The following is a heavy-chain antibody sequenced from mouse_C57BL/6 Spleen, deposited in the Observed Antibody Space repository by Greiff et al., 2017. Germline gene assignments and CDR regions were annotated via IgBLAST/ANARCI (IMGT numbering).Heavy chain of an antibody. J-gene: IGHJ1*03. CDR2: IDPSDSYT. CDR1: GYTFTSYW. CDR3: TDGYYDERGYFDV. D-gene: IGHD2-3*01. V-gene: IGHV1-59*01. Sequence: QVQLQQPGAELVRPGTSVKLSCKASGYTFTSYWMHWVKQRPGQGLEWIGVIDPSDSYTNYNQKFKGKATLTVDTSSSTAYMQLSSLTSEDSAVYYCTDGYYDERGYFDVWGTGTTVTVSS.